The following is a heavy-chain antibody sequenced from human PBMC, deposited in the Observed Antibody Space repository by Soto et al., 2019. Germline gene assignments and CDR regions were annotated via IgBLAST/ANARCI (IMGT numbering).Heavy chain of an antibody. CDR1: GFTFSSYG. CDR2: IWYDGSNK. CDR3: ARWGIAAGDY. V-gene: IGHV3-33*01. D-gene: IGHD6-13*01. Sequence: QGQLVESGGGVVQPGRSLRLSCAASGFTFSSYGMHWVRQAPGKGLEWVAVIWYDGSNKYYADSEKGRFTISRDNSKNTLYLQMNSLRAEDTAVYYCARWGIAAGDYWGQGTLVTVSS. J-gene: IGHJ4*02.